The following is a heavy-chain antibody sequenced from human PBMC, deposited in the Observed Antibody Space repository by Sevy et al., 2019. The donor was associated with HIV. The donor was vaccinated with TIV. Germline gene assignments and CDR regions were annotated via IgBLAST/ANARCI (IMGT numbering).Heavy chain of an antibody. V-gene: IGHV4-39*01. CDR2: ISYSGSS. Sequence: SETLSLTCTVSGGSINTIAYYWGWVRQPPGKGLEWIGGISYSGSSYYNPSLKSRVTISVDTSKNQFSLNLSSVTAADTRTASDTAIYYCVRHLFHDFAWGSHRYRDAFDLWGQGTLVTVSS. CDR1: GGSINTIAYY. J-gene: IGHJ3*01. D-gene: IGHD3-16*02. CDR3: TAIYYCVRHLFHDFAWGSHRYRDAFDL.